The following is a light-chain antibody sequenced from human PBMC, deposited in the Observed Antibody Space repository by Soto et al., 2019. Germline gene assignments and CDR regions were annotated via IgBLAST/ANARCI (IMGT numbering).Light chain of an antibody. CDR3: SSYTSSSTPNWV. CDR1: SSDVGGYNY. J-gene: IGLJ3*02. CDR2: EVS. V-gene: IGLV2-14*01. Sequence: QSALTQPASVSGSPGQSITISCTGTSSDVGGYNYFSWYQQHPGKAPKLMIYEVSNRPSGVSNRFSGSKSGNTASLTISGLQAEDEAEYYCSSYTSSSTPNWVFGGGTKLTVL.